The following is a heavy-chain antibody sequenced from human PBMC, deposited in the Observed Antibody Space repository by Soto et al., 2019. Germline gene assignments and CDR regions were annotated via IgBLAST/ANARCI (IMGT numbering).Heavy chain of an antibody. V-gene: IGHV1-3*01. CDR3: ARDNPNYDFWSGYFQPLFDY. D-gene: IGHD3-3*01. CDR2: INAGNGNT. Sequence: AASVKVSCKASGYTFTSYAMHWVRQAPGQRLEWMGWINAGNGNTKYSQKFQGRVTITRDTSASTAYMELSSLRSEDTAVYYCARDNPNYDFWSGYFQPLFDYWGQGTLVTVSS. CDR1: GYTFTSYA. J-gene: IGHJ4*02.